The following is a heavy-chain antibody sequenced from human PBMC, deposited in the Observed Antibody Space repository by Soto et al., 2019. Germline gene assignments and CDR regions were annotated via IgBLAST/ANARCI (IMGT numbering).Heavy chain of an antibody. J-gene: IGHJ4*02. V-gene: IGHV3-30*18. Sequence: VQLVESGGGVVQPGRSLRLSCAASGFTFSDYAMHWVRQAPGKGLEWVAVVSHDGRNTHYADSVKGRFTISRDSSKNTVSLEMPSLRAEDTAGYYCAKGGRQWLVTFDFNYWGRGALVTVSS. CDR2: VSHDGRNT. CDR1: GFTFSDYA. D-gene: IGHD6-19*01. CDR3: AKGGRQWLVTFDFNY.